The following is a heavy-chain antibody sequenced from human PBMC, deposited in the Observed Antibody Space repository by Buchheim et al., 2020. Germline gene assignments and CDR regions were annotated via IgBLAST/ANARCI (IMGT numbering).Heavy chain of an antibody. D-gene: IGHD1-1*01. V-gene: IGHV3-23*01. CDR3: AKPSGTSWYFDL. CDR2: ISGTVGST. J-gene: IGHJ2*01. CDR1: GFTFSTYA. Sequence: EVQLLESGGGLVQPGGSLRLSCAASGFTFSTYAMNWVRQAPGKGLEWVSAISGTVGSTYYADSVKGRFTISRDISKNMLYLQMNSLRAEDTAVYYCAKPSGTSWYFDLWGRGTL.